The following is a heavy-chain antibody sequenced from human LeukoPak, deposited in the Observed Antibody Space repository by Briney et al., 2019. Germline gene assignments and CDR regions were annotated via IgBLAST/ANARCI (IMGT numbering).Heavy chain of an antibody. CDR3: AKGSEQWELYDY. CDR1: GFTFSSYA. Sequence: GGSLRLSCAASGFTFSSYAMSWVRQAPGKGLEWVSAISGSGGSTYYADSVKGRFTISRDNSKNTLYLQMSSLRAEDTAVYYCAKGSEQWELYDYWGQGTLVTVSS. CDR2: ISGSGGST. J-gene: IGHJ4*02. V-gene: IGHV3-23*01. D-gene: IGHD1-26*01.